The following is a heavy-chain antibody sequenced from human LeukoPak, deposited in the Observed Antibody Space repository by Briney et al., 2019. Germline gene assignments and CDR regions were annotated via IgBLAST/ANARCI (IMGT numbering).Heavy chain of an antibody. V-gene: IGHV3-11*01. CDR3: ARDYYYDSSGYYYH. Sequence: LSLTCTVSGGSVSSYYMSWIRQAPGKGLEWVSYISSSGSTIYYADSVKGRFTISRDNAKNSLYLQMNSLRAEDTAVYYCARDYYYDSSGYYYHWGQGTLVTVSS. CDR1: GGSVSSYY. J-gene: IGHJ5*02. D-gene: IGHD3-22*01. CDR2: ISSSGSTI.